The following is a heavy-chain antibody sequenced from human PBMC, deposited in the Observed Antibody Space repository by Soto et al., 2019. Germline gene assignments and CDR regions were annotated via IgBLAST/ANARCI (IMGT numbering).Heavy chain of an antibody. CDR3: ARGIFGSGTANDY. J-gene: IGHJ4*02. Sequence: EVQLVESGGGLVQPGGSLGLSCAASGFTFSGSGMHWVRQAPGKGLVWVSRINGDGSGTSYADFVKGRFTISRDDAKNTLFLQMNGLRAVDTAVYYCARGIFGSGTANDYWGQGTLVTVSS. CDR2: INGDGSGT. CDR1: GFTFSGSG. D-gene: IGHD3-10*01. V-gene: IGHV3-74*01.